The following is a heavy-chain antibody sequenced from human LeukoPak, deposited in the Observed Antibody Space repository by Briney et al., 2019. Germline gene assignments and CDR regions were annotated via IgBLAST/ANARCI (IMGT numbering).Heavy chain of an antibody. CDR3: TRDNSVRDEAWWFNP. Sequence: ASVKVSCKASGYTFTSYDINWVRQATGQGLEWMGWMNPNSGNTGYAQKFQGRVTMTRNTSISTAYMELSSLRSEDTAVYYCTRDNSVRDEAWWFNPWGQGTLVTVSS. CDR2: MNPNSGNT. V-gene: IGHV1-8*01. J-gene: IGHJ5*02. D-gene: IGHD5-24*01. CDR1: GYTFTSYD.